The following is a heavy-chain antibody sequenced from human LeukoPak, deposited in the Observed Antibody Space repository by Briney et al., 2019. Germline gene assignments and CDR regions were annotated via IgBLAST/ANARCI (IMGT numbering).Heavy chain of an antibody. D-gene: IGHD6-13*01. Sequence: SETLSLTCTVSGGSFSIYYWTWIRQPAGKGLEWIGHIFTSGNTNYNPSLKSRVTMSVDTSKNQFSLKLSSVTAADTAVYYCARVLAAAGNNWFDPWGQGTLVTVSS. J-gene: IGHJ5*02. CDR2: IFTSGNT. V-gene: IGHV4-4*07. CDR3: ARVLAAAGNNWFDP. CDR1: GGSFSIYY.